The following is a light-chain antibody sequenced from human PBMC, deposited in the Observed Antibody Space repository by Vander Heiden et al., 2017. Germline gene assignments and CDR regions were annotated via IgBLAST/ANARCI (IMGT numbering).Light chain of an antibody. CDR3: MQSRQTPWT. J-gene: IGKJ1*01. Sequence: IVMTQSPLSLPVTPGEPASISCRSSQSLLHSNGYTYLDWYLQKPGQSPQLLISLGSNRASGVPDRFSGSGSGTDFTLKISRVEAEDVGVYYCMQSRQTPWTFGQGTKVEIK. CDR1: QSLLHSNGYTY. CDR2: LGS. V-gene: IGKV2-28*01.